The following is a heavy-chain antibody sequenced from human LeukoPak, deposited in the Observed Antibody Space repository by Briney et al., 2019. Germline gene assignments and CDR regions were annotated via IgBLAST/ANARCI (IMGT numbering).Heavy chain of an antibody. Sequence: SETLSLTCAVYGGSFSGYYWSWIRRPPGKGLEWIGEINHSGSTNYNPSLKSRVTTSVDTSKNQFSLKLSSVTAADTAVYYCARSYCSSTSCYWFDPWGQGTLVTASS. CDR1: GGSFSGYY. D-gene: IGHD2-2*01. CDR3: ARSYCSSTSCYWFDP. J-gene: IGHJ5*02. CDR2: INHSGST. V-gene: IGHV4-34*01.